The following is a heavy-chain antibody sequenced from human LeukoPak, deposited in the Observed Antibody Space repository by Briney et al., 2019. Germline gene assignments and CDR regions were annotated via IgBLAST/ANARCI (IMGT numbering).Heavy chain of an antibody. CDR3: AGNRQWLLADY. J-gene: IGHJ4*02. V-gene: IGHV3-7*04. D-gene: IGHD3-22*01. Sequence: GGSLRLSCAASGFTFSNYWMSWVRQAPGKGLEWVANTKQDENEKHYVDSVKGRFTISRDNARNPLYLQMNSLRVEDTAVYFCAGNRQWLLADYWGQGTVVTVSS. CDR2: TKQDENEK. CDR1: GFTFSNYW.